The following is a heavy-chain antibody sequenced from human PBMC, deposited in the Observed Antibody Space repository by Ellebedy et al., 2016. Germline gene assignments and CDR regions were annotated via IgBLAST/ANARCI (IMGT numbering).Heavy chain of an antibody. CDR3: VRSDWFDP. CDR1: GFTFSSYV. V-gene: IGHV3-23*01. CDR2: ISRIDDST. D-gene: IGHD3-3*01. Sequence: GESLKISXTASGFTFSSYVMSWVRQAPGKGLKWVSGISRIDDSTYYADSVKGRFTISRDNAKNTLYLQMSSLRVEDMAVYYCVRSDWFDPWGQGTLVTVSS. J-gene: IGHJ5*02.